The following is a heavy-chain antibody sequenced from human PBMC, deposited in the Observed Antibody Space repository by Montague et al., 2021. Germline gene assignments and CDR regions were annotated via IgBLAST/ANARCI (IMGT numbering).Heavy chain of an antibody. CDR3: ARWRVYYDSSGYAA. V-gene: IGHV3-30-3*01. Sequence: SLRLSCAASGFTFSTFPMHWVRQAPGKGLEWVALISHDGSNKYYXDSVRGRFTVSRDNSKNTLYLQTSSLRADDTAVYYRARWRVYYDSSGYAAWGRGTLVTVSS. D-gene: IGHD3-22*01. CDR2: ISHDGSNK. CDR1: GFTFSTFP. J-gene: IGHJ5*02.